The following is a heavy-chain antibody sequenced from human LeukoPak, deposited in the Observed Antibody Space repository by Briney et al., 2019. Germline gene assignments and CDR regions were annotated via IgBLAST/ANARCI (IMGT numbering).Heavy chain of an antibody. CDR3: ARAPNYGDSPNWFDP. V-gene: IGHV3-21*01. J-gene: IGHJ5*02. CDR1: GFTFSSYS. D-gene: IGHD4-17*01. Sequence: GGSLRLSCVASGFTFSSYSMKWVRQAPEKGLERISSISSCSSYICYADSVKGRFTIARDNAKDSLYLQMNSLRAEDMAVYYCARAPNYGDSPNWFDPWGQGTLVTVS. CDR2: ISSCSSYI.